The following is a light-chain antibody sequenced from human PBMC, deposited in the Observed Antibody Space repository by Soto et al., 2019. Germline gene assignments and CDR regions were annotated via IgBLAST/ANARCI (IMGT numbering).Light chain of an antibody. CDR3: QQYKNYLT. V-gene: IGKV1-5*01. Sequence: DIQMTQSPSTLSASVGDRVTFTCRASQSVSIWLAWYQQKPGIAPKLLISGASTLESGVPSRFSGSGSGTEFTLTISSLQPDDFATYYCQQYKNYLTFGQGTKVDIK. CDR2: GAS. J-gene: IGKJ1*01. CDR1: QSVSIW.